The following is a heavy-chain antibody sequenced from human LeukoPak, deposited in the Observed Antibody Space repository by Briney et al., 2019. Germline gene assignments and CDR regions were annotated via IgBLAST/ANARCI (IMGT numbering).Heavy chain of an antibody. V-gene: IGHV3-74*01. CDR3: ARAVRYFDWLVDY. CDR1: GFTFSSYW. CDR2: INGAGSSI. J-gene: IGHJ4*02. D-gene: IGHD3-9*01. Sequence: PGGSLRLSCAASGFTFSSYWMHWVRQTPGKGLVWVSRINGAGSSISYADSVKGRVTISRDNAKNSLYLQMNSLRAEDTAVYYCARAVRYFDWLVDYWGQGTLVTVSS.